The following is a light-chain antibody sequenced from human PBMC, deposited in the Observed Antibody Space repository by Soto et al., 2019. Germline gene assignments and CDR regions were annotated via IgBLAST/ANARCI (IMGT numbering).Light chain of an antibody. CDR3: AAWDDTLNGQV. J-gene: IGLJ3*02. V-gene: IGLV1-47*01. Sequence: QSVLTQPPSASGTPGQRVSISCSGSRSNIGRNYVYWYQQLPGTAPKLLIQRNNERTSGVPDRFSGSKSGTSVSLAISGLRSKDEATYYCAAWDDTLNGQVFGGGTKLTVL. CDR2: RNN. CDR1: RSNIGRNY.